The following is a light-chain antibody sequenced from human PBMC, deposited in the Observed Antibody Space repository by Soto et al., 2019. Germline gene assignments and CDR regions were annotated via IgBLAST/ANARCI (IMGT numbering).Light chain of an antibody. J-gene: IGKJ5*01. CDR2: DAS. CDR1: QSISSW. V-gene: IGKV1-5*01. Sequence: DIQMTQSPSTLSASVGDRVTITCRASQSISSWLAWYQKKPGKAPKLLIYDASSLETGVPSRFSGSGSGTDFTLTISSLQPEDFATYYCQQYDNLPLIFGQGTRLEI. CDR3: QQYDNLPLI.